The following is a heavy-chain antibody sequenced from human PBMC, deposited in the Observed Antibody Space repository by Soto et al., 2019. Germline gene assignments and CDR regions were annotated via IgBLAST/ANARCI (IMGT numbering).Heavy chain of an antibody. CDR3: VRTIVGATKGGWFDP. J-gene: IGHJ5*02. CDR1: GFTFSSYT. D-gene: IGHD1-26*01. Sequence: LRLSCTASGFTFSSYTMSWVRQAPGKGLEWVSSFSGRDATTYYADSVKGRFTISRDNSKNTLYLQMNSLRAEDTALYFCVRTIVGATKGGWFDPWGQGALVTVSS. V-gene: IGHV3-23*01. CDR2: FSGRDATT.